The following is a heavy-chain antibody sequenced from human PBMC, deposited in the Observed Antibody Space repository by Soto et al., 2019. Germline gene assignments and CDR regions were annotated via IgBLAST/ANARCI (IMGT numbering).Heavy chain of an antibody. CDR1: GGSISSGDYY. D-gene: IGHD6-6*01. CDR3: ARVPRLSSHSSSSGGDWFDP. J-gene: IGHJ5*02. Sequence: SETLSLTCTVSGGSISSGDYYWSWIRQPPGKGLEWIGYIYYSGSTYYNPSLKSRVTIPVDTSKNQFSLKLSSVTAADTAVYYCARVPRLSSHSSSSGGDWFDPWGQGTLVTVSS. CDR2: IYYSGST. V-gene: IGHV4-30-4*01.